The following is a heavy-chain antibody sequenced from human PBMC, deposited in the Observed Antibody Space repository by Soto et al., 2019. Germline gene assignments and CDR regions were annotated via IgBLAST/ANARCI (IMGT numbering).Heavy chain of an antibody. Sequence: GGSLRLSCVVSGFTFSSYWMNWVRQAPGKGLEWVANIKRDGSEKYYVDSAKGRFTISRDNAKNSLYLQMNSLSAEDTAIYYCATSRTFDYWGQGTLVTVSS. CDR2: IKRDGSEK. D-gene: IGHD6-13*01. J-gene: IGHJ4*02. CDR3: ATSRTFDY. V-gene: IGHV3-7*01. CDR1: GFTFSSYW.